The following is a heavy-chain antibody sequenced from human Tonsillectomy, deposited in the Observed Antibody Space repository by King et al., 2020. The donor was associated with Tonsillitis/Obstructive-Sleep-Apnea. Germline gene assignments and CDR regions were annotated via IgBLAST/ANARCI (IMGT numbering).Heavy chain of an antibody. V-gene: IGHV4-59*01. CDR3: AREYGWDHYFDY. Sequence: QLQESGPGLVKPSETLSLTCTVSGGSISSYYWSWIRQPPGKGLEWIGYIYYSGSTNYNPSLKSRVTISVDTSKNQFSLKLSSVTAADTAVYYCAREYGWDHYFDYWGQGTLVTVSS. CDR1: GGSISSYY. D-gene: IGHD2-8*02. CDR2: IYYSGST. J-gene: IGHJ4*02.